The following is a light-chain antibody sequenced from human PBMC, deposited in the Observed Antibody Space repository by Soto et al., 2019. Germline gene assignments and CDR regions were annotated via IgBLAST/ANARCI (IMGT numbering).Light chain of an antibody. V-gene: IGLV1-47*03. CDR1: SPNIGSNY. J-gene: IGLJ1*01. CDR3: APWDDSLMGFYV. Sequence: QSVLTQPPSASGTPGQRVTISCSGSSPNIGSNYVYWYQQLPGTAPKLLIYRNNQRPSGVPDRFSGSKSGTSASLAISGLWSEDVVYYYCAPWDDSLMGFYVFGTGTMVTVL. CDR2: RNN.